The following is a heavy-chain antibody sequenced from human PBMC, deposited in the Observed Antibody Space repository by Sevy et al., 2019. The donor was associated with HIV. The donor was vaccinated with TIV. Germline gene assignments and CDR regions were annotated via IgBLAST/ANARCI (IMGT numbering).Heavy chain of an antibody. J-gene: IGHJ4*02. Sequence: ASVKVSCKVSEYTVTKLPMHWVRQAPGKGLEWMGSFDPEDGETVYAQKFQGRVTMTEDTSTDTAYMELSSLRSEDTAVYFCATTKDYYDSSGCPFDYWGQGTLVTVSS. CDR1: EYTVTKLP. D-gene: IGHD3-22*01. V-gene: IGHV1-24*01. CDR3: ATTKDYYDSSGCPFDY. CDR2: FDPEDGET.